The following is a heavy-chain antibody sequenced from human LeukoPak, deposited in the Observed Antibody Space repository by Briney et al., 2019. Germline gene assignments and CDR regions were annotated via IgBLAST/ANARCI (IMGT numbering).Heavy chain of an antibody. Sequence: SETLSLTCTVSGGSISTYYWSWIRQPAGKGLEWIGRIYTTGSTNYNPSLKSRVTISVDTSKNQFSLKLSSVTAADTAVYYCARVLPYCGGDCYPGTFDYWGQGTLVTVSS. D-gene: IGHD2-21*02. CDR2: IYTTGST. CDR1: GGSISTYY. J-gene: IGHJ4*02. CDR3: ARVLPYCGGDCYPGTFDY. V-gene: IGHV4-4*07.